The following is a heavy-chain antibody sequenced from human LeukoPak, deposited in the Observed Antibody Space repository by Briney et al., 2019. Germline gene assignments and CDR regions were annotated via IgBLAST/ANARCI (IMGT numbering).Heavy chain of an antibody. CDR3: AKRCVRGWSTDAFDF. J-gene: IGHJ3*01. CDR1: GFTFSSYA. V-gene: IGHV3-23*01. D-gene: IGHD6-19*01. CDR2: IRGSDGIT. Sequence: GGSLRLSCAASGFTFSSYAMSWARQAPGKGLEWVSTIRGSDGITYYADSVKGRFTISRDNSKNTLYLQMNSLRAEDTAVYYCAKRCVRGWSTDAFDFWGQGTMVTVSS.